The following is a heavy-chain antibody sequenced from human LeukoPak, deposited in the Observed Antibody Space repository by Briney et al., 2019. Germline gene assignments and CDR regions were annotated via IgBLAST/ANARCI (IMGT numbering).Heavy chain of an antibody. CDR3: ARHVATTVTRGYSCHPMDV. D-gene: IGHD4-17*01. J-gene: IGHJ6*03. CDR1: GASISTYY. Sequence: PSETLSLTCTASGASISTYYWSWIQQPPGEGLEWIAYIAPSGGAVYNPSLNSRLTVSVDTSRNQFSLKLNSVTAADTAVYYCARHVATTVTRGYSCHPMDVWGKGTTVSVSS. CDR2: IAPSGGA. V-gene: IGHV4-4*09.